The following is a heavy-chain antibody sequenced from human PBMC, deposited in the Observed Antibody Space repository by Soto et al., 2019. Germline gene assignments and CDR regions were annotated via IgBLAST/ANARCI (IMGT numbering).Heavy chain of an antibody. CDR3: ASGGHSPLFDY. CDR1: GGSISSGGYY. Sequence: QVQLQESGPGLVKPSQTLSLTCTVSGGSISSGGYYWSWIRQHPGKGLEWIGYINYSGSTYYNPSLMSRVTISVDTSKNQVALKLSSVTAADTAVYYCASGGHSPLFDYWGQGTLVTVSS. D-gene: IGHD2-21*02. V-gene: IGHV4-31*03. CDR2: INYSGST. J-gene: IGHJ4*02.